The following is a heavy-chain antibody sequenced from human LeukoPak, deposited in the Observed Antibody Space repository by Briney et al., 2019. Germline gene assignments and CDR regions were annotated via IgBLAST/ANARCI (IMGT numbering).Heavy chain of an antibody. CDR2: ISGSGGST. D-gene: IGHD2-21*02. Sequence: GRSLRLSCAASGFTFSSYGMHWVRQAPGKGLEWVSAISGSGGSTYYADSVKGRFTISRDNSKNTLYLQMNSLRAEDTAVYYCAKDTALAFDYWGQGTLVTVSS. CDR3: AKDTALAFDY. J-gene: IGHJ4*02. V-gene: IGHV3-23*01. CDR1: GFTFSSYG.